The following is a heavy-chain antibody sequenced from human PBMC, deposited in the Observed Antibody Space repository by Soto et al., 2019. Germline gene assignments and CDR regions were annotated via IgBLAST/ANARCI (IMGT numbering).Heavy chain of an antibody. Sequence: GGSLRLFCAASGFTFSSYAMSWVRQAPGKGLEWVSGISGSGGSTYYAASVKGRFTISRDNSKNTLSLQMNSLRPEDTAVYYCLTWTSGTPDYWGQGTLVTVSS. D-gene: IGHD1-1*01. V-gene: IGHV3-23*01. CDR2: ISGSGGST. J-gene: IGHJ4*02. CDR1: GFTFSSYA. CDR3: LTWTSGTPDY.